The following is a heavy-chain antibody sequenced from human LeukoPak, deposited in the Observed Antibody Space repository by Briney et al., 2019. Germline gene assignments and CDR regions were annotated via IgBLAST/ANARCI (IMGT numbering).Heavy chain of an antibody. CDR2: IIPIFGTA. CDR1: GGTFSSYA. Sequence: SVKVSCKASGGTFSSYAISWVRQAPGQGLEWMGGIIPIFGTANYAQKFQGRVTITADESTSTAYMELSSLGSEDTAVYYCAREQNLIYDSSGYGRSLSNAFDIWGQGTMVTVSS. CDR3: AREQNLIYDSSGYGRSLSNAFDI. D-gene: IGHD3-22*01. V-gene: IGHV1-69*13. J-gene: IGHJ3*02.